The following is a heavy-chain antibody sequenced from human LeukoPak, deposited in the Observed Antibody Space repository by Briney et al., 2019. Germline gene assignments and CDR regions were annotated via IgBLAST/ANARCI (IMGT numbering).Heavy chain of an antibody. CDR1: GGTFSSYA. V-gene: IGHV1-69*05. CDR2: IIPIFGTA. Sequence: ASVKVSCKASGGTFSSYAISWVRQAPGQGLEWMGGIIPIFGTANYAQKFQGRVTITTDESTSTAYMELSSLRSKDTAVYYCARGIRNDFWSGYYTTPVDDAFDIWGQGTMVTVSS. J-gene: IGHJ3*02. CDR3: ARGIRNDFWSGYYTTPVDDAFDI. D-gene: IGHD3-3*01.